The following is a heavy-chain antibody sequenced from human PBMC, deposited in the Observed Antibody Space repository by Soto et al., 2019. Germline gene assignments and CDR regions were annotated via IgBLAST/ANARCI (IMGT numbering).Heavy chain of an antibody. J-gene: IGHJ5*02. D-gene: IGHD6-13*01. CDR2: IKQDGSEK. V-gene: IGHV3-7*01. CDR1: GFTFSSYW. Sequence: EVQLVESGGGLVQPGGSLRLSCAASGFTFSSYWMSWVRQAPGKGLEWVANIKQDGSEKYYVDSVKGRFTISRDNAKNSLYLQMNSLRAEDTAVYYCARDFFIAAAGTRWFDPWGQGTLVTVSS. CDR3: ARDFFIAAAGTRWFDP.